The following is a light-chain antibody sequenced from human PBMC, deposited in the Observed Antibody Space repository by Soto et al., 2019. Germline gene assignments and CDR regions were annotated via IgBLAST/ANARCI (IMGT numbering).Light chain of an antibody. CDR1: QSISSY. J-gene: IGKJ1*01. V-gene: IGKV1-39*01. Sequence: DIQMTQSPFSLSASVGDRVTITCRASQSISSYLNWYQQKPGKAPKLLIYAASSLQSGVPSRFSGSGSGTDFTLTISSLQPEDFATYYCQQSYGTPRTVGQGTKVDSK. CDR3: QQSYGTPRT. CDR2: AAS.